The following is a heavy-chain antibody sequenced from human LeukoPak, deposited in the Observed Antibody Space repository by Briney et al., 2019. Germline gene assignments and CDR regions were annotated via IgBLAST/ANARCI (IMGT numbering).Heavy chain of an antibody. CDR2: VYYSGST. J-gene: IGHJ5*02. V-gene: IGHV4-59*08. D-gene: IGHD3-10*01. Sequence: SETPSLTCTVSGDSFGRDYWSWIRQPPGKGLEWIGYVYYSGSTNYSPSLKSRVTISLDTSKNQFSLELTSVTAADTAVYYCARHGKTWFGEYPRPYKWFDLWGQGTLVTVSS. CDR1: GDSFGRDY. CDR3: ARHGKTWFGEYPRPYKWFDL.